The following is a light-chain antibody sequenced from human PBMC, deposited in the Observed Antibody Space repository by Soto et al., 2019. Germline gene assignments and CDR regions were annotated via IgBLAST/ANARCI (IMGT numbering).Light chain of an antibody. CDR2: AAS. CDR3: QQRSNWPT. V-gene: IGKV1-39*01. Sequence: VTWWPSAHFAPAGVSVNITCRASQSIGSNVNWYQQSPGKAPKLLVFAASSLPRGVPSRFGARGSGTELTLTIYSLRPEDLAVYYCQQRSNWPTFGQGTRLEIK. CDR1: QSIGSN. J-gene: IGKJ5*01.